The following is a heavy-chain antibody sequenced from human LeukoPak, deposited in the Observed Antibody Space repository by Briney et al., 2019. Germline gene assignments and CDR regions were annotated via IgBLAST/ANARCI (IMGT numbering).Heavy chain of an antibody. J-gene: IGHJ2*01. CDR1: GESFSGYY. CDR3: ARDIITRYFDL. D-gene: IGHD3-16*01. V-gene: IGHV4-59*01. Sequence: SETLSLTCAVYGESFSGYYWSWIRQTPGKGLEWIGYIYYSGSTNYNPSLKSRVTISVDTSKNQFSLKLSSVTAADTAVYYCARDIITRYFDLWGRGTLVTVSS. CDR2: IYYSGST.